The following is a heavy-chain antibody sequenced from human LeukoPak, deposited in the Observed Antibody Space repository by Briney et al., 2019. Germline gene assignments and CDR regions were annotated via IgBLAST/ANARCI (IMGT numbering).Heavy chain of an antibody. CDR3: VSGGYTYAY. D-gene: IGHD5-18*01. CDR1: GFTFTRHW. CDR2: IKEDGSEK. Sequence: GGSLRLSCAASGFTFTRHWMSWVRQAPGKGLEWVAQIKEDGSEKYYVDSVKGRFTVSRDNAKKSLYLQMNSLRAEDTAVYYCVSGGYTYAYWGQGTLVTVSS. J-gene: IGHJ4*02. V-gene: IGHV3-7*03.